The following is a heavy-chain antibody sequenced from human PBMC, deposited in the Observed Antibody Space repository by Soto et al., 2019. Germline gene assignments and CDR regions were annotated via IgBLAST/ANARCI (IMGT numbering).Heavy chain of an antibody. V-gene: IGHV1-3*01. CDR1: GYALTFYA. CDR3: ARAGGYSSNWYGY. D-gene: IGHD6-13*01. CDR2: INAGNGNT. Sequence: ASVKVSCKASGYALTFYAMHWVRPAPGQRLEWMGWINAGNGNTEYSQKFQDRVTITRDTSATTAYMELSSLRSEDTAVYYCARAGGYSSNWYGYWGQGTLVTVSS. J-gene: IGHJ5*01.